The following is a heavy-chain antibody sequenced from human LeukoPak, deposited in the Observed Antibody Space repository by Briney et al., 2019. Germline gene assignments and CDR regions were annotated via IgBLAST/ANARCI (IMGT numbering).Heavy chain of an antibody. D-gene: IGHD6-13*01. CDR2: VYYSGST. Sequence: SETLSLTCTVSGGSISSGGYYWSWIRRHPGKGLEWIGYVYYSGSTYYNPSLKSRVTISVDTSKNQFSLKLSSVTAADTAVYYCARDLGSSSSFSWFDPWGQGTLVTVSS. J-gene: IGHJ5*02. CDR3: ARDLGSSSSFSWFDP. V-gene: IGHV4-31*03. CDR1: GGSISSGGYY.